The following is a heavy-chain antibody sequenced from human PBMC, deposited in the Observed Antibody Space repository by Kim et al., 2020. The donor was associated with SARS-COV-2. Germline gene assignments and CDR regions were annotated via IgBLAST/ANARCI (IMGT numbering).Heavy chain of an antibody. CDR2: K. D-gene: IGHD1-26*01. CDR3: ARWGRATPGDY. J-gene: IGHJ4*02. Sequence: KYYVDSVKGRFTISRDNAKNSLYLQMNSLRAEDTAVYYCARWGRATPGDYWGQGTLVTVSS. V-gene: IGHV3-7*01.